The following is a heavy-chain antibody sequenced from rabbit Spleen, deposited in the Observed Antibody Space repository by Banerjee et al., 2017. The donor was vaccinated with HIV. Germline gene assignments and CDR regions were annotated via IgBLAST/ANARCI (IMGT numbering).Heavy chain of an antibody. Sequence: QSLEESGGDLVKPGASLTLTCTASGFDFNNYYMTWVRQAPGKGLEWIGLIEPIFGTTYYASWVNGRFTISSHNAQNTLYLQLSSLTVADTATYFCVRGASSSGYYSLWGQGTLVTVS. CDR2: IEPIFGTT. CDR3: VRGASSSGYYSL. CDR1: GFDFNNYY. J-gene: IGHJ4*01. D-gene: IGHD1-1*01. V-gene: IGHV1S40*01.